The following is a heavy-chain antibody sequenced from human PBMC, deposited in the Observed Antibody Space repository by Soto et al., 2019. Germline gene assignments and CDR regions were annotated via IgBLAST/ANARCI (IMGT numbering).Heavy chain of an antibody. J-gene: IGHJ4*02. CDR1: GESFSGFI. V-gene: IGHV4-34*01. Sequence: SETLSLTCAVYGESFSGFIWTWIRQTPGKGLQWIGQINHSGSAYYNPSLKSRVTISVHTSNSQFSLELSSVTAADTAVYYCARGLITGSHYSGGWYYFDSWGQGTQVTVS. CDR2: INHSGSA. CDR3: ARGLITGSHYSGGWYYFDS. D-gene: IGHD6-19*01.